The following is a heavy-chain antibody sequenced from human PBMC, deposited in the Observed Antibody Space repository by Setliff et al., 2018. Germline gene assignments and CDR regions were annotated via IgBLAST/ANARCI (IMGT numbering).Heavy chain of an antibody. J-gene: IGHJ4*02. CDR1: GDSISSRTYY. CDR3: ARAPRYFDPTGSYFDY. V-gene: IGHV4-61*09. Sequence: ASETLSLTCTVSGDSISSRTYYWSWIRQPAGKGLEWIGHIYTSWSTISNPSLKSRVTISVDTSKNQFSLKLNSVTAADTAVYYCARAPRYFDPTGSYFDYWGQGTLVTVSS. CDR2: IYTSWST. D-gene: IGHD3-9*01.